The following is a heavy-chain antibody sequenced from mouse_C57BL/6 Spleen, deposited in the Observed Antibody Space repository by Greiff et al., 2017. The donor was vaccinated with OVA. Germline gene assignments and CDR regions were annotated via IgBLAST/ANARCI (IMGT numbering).Heavy chain of an antibody. CDR1: GYAFSSSW. J-gene: IGHJ2*01. D-gene: IGHD2-5*01. V-gene: IGHV1-82*01. CDR2: IYPGDGDT. Sequence: VQLQQSGPELVKPGASVKISCKASGYAFSSSWMNWVKQRPGKGLEWIGRIYPGDGDTNYNGKFKGKATLTADKSSSTAYMQLSSLTSEDSAVYFCARPRDSNYFFDYWGQGTTLTVSS. CDR3: ARPRDSNYFFDY.